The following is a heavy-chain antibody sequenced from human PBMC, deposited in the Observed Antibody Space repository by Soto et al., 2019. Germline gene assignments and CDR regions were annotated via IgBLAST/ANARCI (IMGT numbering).Heavy chain of an antibody. D-gene: IGHD3-10*01. CDR3: AKDFYYGSGRYYRPYYFDY. Sequence: GGSLRLSCAASGFTFSGYGLHWVRQAPGKGLEWVAVILYDGSNKHYADSVKGRFTISRDNSKNTLYLQMNSLRAEDTAVYYSAKDFYYGSGRYYRPYYFDYWGQGTLDTVSS. V-gene: IGHV3-30*18. J-gene: IGHJ4*02. CDR2: ILYDGSNK. CDR1: GFTFSGYG.